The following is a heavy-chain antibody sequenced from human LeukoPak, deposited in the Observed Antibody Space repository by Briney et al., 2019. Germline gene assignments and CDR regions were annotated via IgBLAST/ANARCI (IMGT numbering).Heavy chain of an antibody. Sequence: SVKVSCKASGGTFSSYAISWARQAPGQGLEWMGGIIPIFGTANYAQKFQGRVTITADKSTSTAHMELSSLRSEDTAVYYCARTQEGGYCSSTSCYAHAFDIWGQGTMVTVSS. V-gene: IGHV1-69*06. CDR1: GGTFSSYA. D-gene: IGHD2-2*01. CDR2: IIPIFGTA. J-gene: IGHJ3*02. CDR3: ARTQEGGYCSSTSCYAHAFDI.